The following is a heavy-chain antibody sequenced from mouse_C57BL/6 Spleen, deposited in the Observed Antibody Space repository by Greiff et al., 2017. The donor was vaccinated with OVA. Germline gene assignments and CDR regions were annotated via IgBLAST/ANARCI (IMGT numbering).Heavy chain of an antibody. J-gene: IGHJ1*03. D-gene: IGHD1-1*01. Sequence: EVKLMESGGGLVKPGGSLKLSCAASGFTFSSYAMSWVRQTPEKRLEWVATISDGGSYTYYPDNVTGRFTISRDNATNNLYLQMSHLKSEDTAMYYGGKKYYGSSYVYFDVRGTGTTVTVSS. CDR2: ISDGGSYT. CDR1: GFTFSSYA. CDR3: GKKYYGSSYVYFDV. V-gene: IGHV5-4*03.